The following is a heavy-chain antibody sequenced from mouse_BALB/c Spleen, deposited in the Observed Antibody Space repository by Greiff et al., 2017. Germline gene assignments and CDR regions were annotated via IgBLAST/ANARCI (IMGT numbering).Heavy chain of an antibody. Sequence: EVQLQQSGAELVRSGASVKLSCTASGFNIKDYYMHWVKQRPEQGLEWIGWIDPENGDTEYAPKFQGKATMTADTSSNTAYLQLSSLTSEDTAVYYCARMETRGFAYWGQGTLVTVSA. J-gene: IGHJ3*01. V-gene: IGHV14-4*02. CDR1: GFNIKDYY. CDR3: ARMETRGFAY. CDR2: IDPENGDT.